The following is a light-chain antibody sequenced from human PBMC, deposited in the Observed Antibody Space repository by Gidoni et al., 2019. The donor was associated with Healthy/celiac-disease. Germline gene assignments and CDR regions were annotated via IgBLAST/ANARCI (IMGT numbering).Light chain of an antibody. CDR1: SSDVGGYNY. Sequence: QSALTQPASVSGSPGQSITISCTGTSSDVGGYNYVSWYQQHPGKAPKLMIYDVSNRPSGVSNRFSGSKSGNTASLTISGLQAEDEADYYCSSYTSPMDWVFGGGTKLTVL. CDR2: DVS. J-gene: IGLJ3*02. V-gene: IGLV2-14*03. CDR3: SSYTSPMDWV.